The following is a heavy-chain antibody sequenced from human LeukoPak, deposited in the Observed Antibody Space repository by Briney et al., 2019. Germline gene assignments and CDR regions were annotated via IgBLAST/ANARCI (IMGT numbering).Heavy chain of an antibody. CDR3: ARLLRPGGRKGDAFDI. D-gene: IGHD1-26*01. Sequence: SETLSLTCTVSGGSISGHHWTWIRQPPGTGLEWIGYSYDRGDFNYNPSLKSRVTIWMDMSNNQFSLTMSSVTAADTAMYYCARLLRPGGRKGDAFDIWGQGTLVTVSS. CDR1: GGSISGHH. V-gene: IGHV4-59*08. J-gene: IGHJ3*02. CDR2: SYDRGDF.